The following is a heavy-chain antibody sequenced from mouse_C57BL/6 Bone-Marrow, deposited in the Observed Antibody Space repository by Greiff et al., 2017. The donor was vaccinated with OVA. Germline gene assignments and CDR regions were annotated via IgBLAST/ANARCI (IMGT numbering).Heavy chain of an antibody. J-gene: IGHJ4*01. CDR1: GFTFSDYG. V-gene: IGHV5-17*01. Sequence: EVMLVESGGGLVKPGGSLKLSCAASGFTFSDYGMHWVRRAPEKGLEWVAYISSGSSTIYYADTVKGRFTISRDNAKNTLFLQMTSLRSEDTAMYYCARPRSNYPYYYAMDYWGQGTSVTVSS. D-gene: IGHD2-5*01. CDR2: ISSGSSTI. CDR3: ARPRSNYPYYYAMDY.